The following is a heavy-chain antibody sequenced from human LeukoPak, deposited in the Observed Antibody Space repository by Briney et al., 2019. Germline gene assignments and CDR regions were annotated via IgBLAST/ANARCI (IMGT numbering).Heavy chain of an antibody. J-gene: IGHJ3*02. CDR3: AREGSSGWYSDAFDI. CDR2: IYYSGST. Sequence: PSQTLSLTCTVSGVSISSSSYYWGWIRQPPGKGLEWIGSIYYSGSTYYNPSLKSRVTISVDTSKNQFSLKLSSVTAADTAVYYCAREGSSGWYSDAFDIWGQGTMVTVSS. D-gene: IGHD6-19*01. CDR1: GVSISSSSYY. V-gene: IGHV4-39*02.